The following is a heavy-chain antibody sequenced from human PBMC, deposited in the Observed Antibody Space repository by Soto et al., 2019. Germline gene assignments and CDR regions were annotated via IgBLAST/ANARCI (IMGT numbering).Heavy chain of an antibody. D-gene: IGHD3-22*01. CDR1: GGSFSGYY. CDR2: INHSGST. CDR3: ARQDSSGYYSLYNWFDP. V-gene: IGHV4-34*01. Sequence: SETLSLACAVYGGSFSGYYWSWIRQPPGKGLEWIGEINHSGSTNYNPSLKSRVTIYVDTSKNQFSLKLSSVTAADTAVYYCARQDSSGYYSLYNWFDPWGQGTLVTVS. J-gene: IGHJ5*02.